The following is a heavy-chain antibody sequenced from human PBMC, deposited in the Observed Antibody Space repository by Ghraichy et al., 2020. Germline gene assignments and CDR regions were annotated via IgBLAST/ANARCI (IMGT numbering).Heavy chain of an antibody. V-gene: IGHV3-23*01. Sequence: GESLNISCVASGFTFSSYAMSWVRQAPGKGLEWVSAISGSGDSTYYAESVKGRFTISRDNSKNTLYLQMNSLRAEDTAVYYCATRKTSLDYWGLGTLVTVSS. CDR2: ISGSGDST. CDR3: ATRKTSLDY. CDR1: GFTFSSYA. J-gene: IGHJ4*02.